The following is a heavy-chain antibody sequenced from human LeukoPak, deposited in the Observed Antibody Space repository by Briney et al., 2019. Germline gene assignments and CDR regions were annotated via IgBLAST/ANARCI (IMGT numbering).Heavy chain of an antibody. V-gene: IGHV3-30*02. CDR2: IRYDGSNK. CDR1: GFTFDDYT. J-gene: IGHJ4*02. Sequence: VRLGGSLRLSCAASGFTFDDYTMHWVRQAPGKGLEWVAFIRYDGSNKYYADSVKGRFTISRDNSKNTLYLQMNSLRAEDTAVYYCAKDRGYSGYGGLYFDYWGQGTLVTVSS. CDR3: AKDRGYSGYGGLYFDY. D-gene: IGHD5-12*01.